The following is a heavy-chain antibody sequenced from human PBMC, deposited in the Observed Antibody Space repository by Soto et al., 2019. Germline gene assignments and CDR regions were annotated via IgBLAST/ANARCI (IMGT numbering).Heavy chain of an antibody. CDR2: IKSKTDGGTT. CDR1: GFTFSNAW. J-gene: IGHJ5*02. D-gene: IGHD3-22*01. V-gene: IGHV3-15*01. Sequence: NPGGSLRLSCAASGFTFSNAWMSWVRQAPGKGLEWVGRIKSKTDGGTTDYAAPVKGRFTISRDDSKNTLYLQMNSLKTEDTAVYYCTTVPEITMIVVAPRLGNSFDPWGQGTLVTVSS. CDR3: TTVPEITMIVVAPRLGNSFDP.